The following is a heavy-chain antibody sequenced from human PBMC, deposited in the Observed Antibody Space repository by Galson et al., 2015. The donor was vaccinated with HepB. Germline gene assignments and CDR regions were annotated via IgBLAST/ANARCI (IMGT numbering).Heavy chain of an antibody. CDR1: GFTFSWYW. V-gene: IGHV3-74*01. CDR2: INSDGSST. CDR3: ARLRGILEMATITSGAFDI. J-gene: IGHJ3*02. Sequence: SLRLSCAASGFTFSWYWMHWVRQAPGKGLVWVSRINSDGSSTSYADSVKGRFTISRDNAKNTLYLQMNSLRAEDTAVYYCARLRGILEMATITSGAFDIWGQGTVVTVSS. D-gene: IGHD5-24*01.